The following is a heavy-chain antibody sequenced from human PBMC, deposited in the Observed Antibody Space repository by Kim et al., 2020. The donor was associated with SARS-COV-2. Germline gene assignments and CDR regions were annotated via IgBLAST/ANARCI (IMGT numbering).Heavy chain of an antibody. CDR3: ARVNYRIDAFDI. Sequence: YYADSVKGRFTISRDNAKNALYLQMNSLRAEDTAVYYCARVNYRIDAFDIWGQGTMVTVSS. D-gene: IGHD3-16*02. V-gene: IGHV3-48*03. J-gene: IGHJ3*02.